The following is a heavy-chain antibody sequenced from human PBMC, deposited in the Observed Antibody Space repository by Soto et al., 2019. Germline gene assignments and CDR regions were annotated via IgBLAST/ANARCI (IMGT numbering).Heavy chain of an antibody. J-gene: IGHJ5*02. CDR3: ARRADVTTFGPRSHWFDP. V-gene: IGHV4-39*01. CDR2: IFYSGNT. D-gene: IGHD3-16*01. CDR1: GGSISSNNYY. Sequence: SETLSLTCTVSGGSISSNNYYWGWIRQPPGKGLEWIGSIFYSGNTYYNPSFESRVTISVDTSKNQFSLKLNSVTAADTAVYYCARRADVTTFGPRSHWFDPWGQGTLVTVSS.